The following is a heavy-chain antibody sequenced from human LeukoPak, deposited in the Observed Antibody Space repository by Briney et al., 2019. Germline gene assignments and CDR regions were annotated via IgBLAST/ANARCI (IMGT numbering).Heavy chain of an antibody. CDR3: ARVADLVVAATGGFDY. CDR1: GFTFSSYE. V-gene: IGHV3-48*03. CDR2: ISSSGSTI. D-gene: IGHD2-15*01. Sequence: PGGSLRLSCAASGFTFSSYEMNWVRQAPGKGLEWVSYISSSGSTIYYADSVKGRFTISRDNAKNSLYLQMNSLRAEDTAVYYCARVADLVVAATGGFDYWGQGTLVTVSS. J-gene: IGHJ4*02.